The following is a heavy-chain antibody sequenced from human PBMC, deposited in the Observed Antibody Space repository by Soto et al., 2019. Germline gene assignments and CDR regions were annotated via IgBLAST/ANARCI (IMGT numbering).Heavy chain of an antibody. D-gene: IGHD3-16*02. J-gene: IGHJ3*02. CDR3: ARGFSDCSSTSCSLYDYIWGSYRPQDLAFDI. CDR1: GYTFTSYD. V-gene: IGHV1-8*01. CDR2: MNPNSGNT. Sequence: ASVKVSCKASGYTFTSYDINWVRQATGQGLEWMGWMNPNSGNTGYAQKFQGRVTMTRNTSISTAYMELSSLRSEDTAVYYCARGFSDCSSTSCSLYDYIWGSYRPQDLAFDIWGQGTMVTVSS.